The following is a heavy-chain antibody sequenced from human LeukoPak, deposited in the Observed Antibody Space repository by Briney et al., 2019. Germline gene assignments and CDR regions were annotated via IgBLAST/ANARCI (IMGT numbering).Heavy chain of an antibody. V-gene: IGHV1-69*13. CDR2: IIPIFGTA. Sequence: SVKVSCKASGGTFSNYAISWVRQAPGQRLEWMGGIIPIFGTANYAQKFQGRVTITADESTSTAYMELSSLRSEDTAVYYCARTPPAAIFGVVTAYYFDYWGQGTLVTVSS. J-gene: IGHJ4*02. CDR1: GGTFSNYA. CDR3: ARTPPAAIFGVVTAYYFDY. D-gene: IGHD3-3*01.